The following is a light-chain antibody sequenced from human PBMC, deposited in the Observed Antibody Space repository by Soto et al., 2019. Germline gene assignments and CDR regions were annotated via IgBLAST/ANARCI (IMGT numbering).Light chain of an antibody. J-gene: IGKJ4*01. Sequence: DIQMTQSPSSVSASVGDRVTITCRASQNIRFWLAWYQQKPGKAPKPLIYSASSLQPGVPSRFSGSGSGTGFTLTIISLQTEDSAIYYCQQAYSCPLAFGGGNKVEI. CDR3: QQAYSCPLA. CDR2: SAS. CDR1: QNIRFW. V-gene: IGKV1D-12*01.